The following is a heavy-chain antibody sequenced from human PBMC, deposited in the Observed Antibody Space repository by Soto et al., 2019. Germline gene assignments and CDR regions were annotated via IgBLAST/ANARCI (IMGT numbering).Heavy chain of an antibody. CDR2: LNSCATTA. CDR1: GLTFSTYW. Sequence: EVQLVESGGGLVQPGGSLRLSCTASGLTFSTYWMHWVRQAPGKGLAWISRLNSCATTANYADSVRGRCTISRDNAKNTVYLQLNSLRDEETAVYYCARGVPGYYAVDVWGQGTTVTVSS. J-gene: IGHJ6*02. CDR3: ARGVPGYYAVDV. V-gene: IGHV3-74*01.